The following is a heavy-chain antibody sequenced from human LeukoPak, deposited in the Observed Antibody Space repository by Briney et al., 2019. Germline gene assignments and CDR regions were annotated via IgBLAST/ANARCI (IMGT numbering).Heavy chain of an antibody. CDR2: IYYSGST. CDR3: ARQVSYYYDSSGYPIFDY. D-gene: IGHD3-22*01. J-gene: IGHJ4*02. Sequence: SETLSLTCTVSGGSISSYYWSWIRQPPGKGLEWIGYIYYSGSTNYNPSLKSRVTVSVDTSKNQFSLKLSSVTAADTAVYYCARQVSYYYDSSGYPIFDYWGQGTLVTVSS. V-gene: IGHV4-59*08. CDR1: GGSISSYY.